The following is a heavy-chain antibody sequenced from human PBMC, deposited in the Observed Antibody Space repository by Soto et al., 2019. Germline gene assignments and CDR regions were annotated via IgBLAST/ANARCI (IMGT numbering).Heavy chain of an antibody. J-gene: IGHJ6*02. V-gene: IGHV1-18*01. CDR2: ISVYNGNT. D-gene: IGHD6-19*01. CDR1: GYTFTKYG. CDR3: AREGAGMYYYYYGMDV. Sequence: QVQLVQSGAEVKKPGASVKVSCKASGYTFTKYGINWVRQAPGQGLEWMGWISVYNGNTKYAEKVQGRVTVTTDTSTTRAYMELRSLRSDDTAVYYCAREGAGMYYYYYGMDVWGQGTTVTVPS.